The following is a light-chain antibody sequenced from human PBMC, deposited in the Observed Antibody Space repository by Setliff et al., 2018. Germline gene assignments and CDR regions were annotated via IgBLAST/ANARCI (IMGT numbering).Light chain of an antibody. CDR3: QQYYSSLPT. J-gene: IGKJ1*01. CDR2: WAS. Sequence: DIVMTQSPDSLAVSLGERATINCKSSQSILYSSNNRNYLSWYQQKPGQPPKLLIYWASARESGVPDRFSGSGSGTDFTLTISSLQAEEVAVYYCQQYYSSLPTFGQGTKVDIK. CDR1: QSILYSSNNRNY. V-gene: IGKV4-1*01.